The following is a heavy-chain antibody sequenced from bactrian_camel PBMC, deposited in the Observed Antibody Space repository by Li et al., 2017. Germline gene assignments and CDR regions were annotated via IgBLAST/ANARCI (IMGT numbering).Heavy chain of an antibody. V-gene: IGHV3S53*01. CDR3: AASCAPPPAGWCAY. J-gene: IGHJ4*01. CDR2: IDSARSR. Sequence: QVQLVESGGGSVQAGGSLRLSCAASGYTYSSNCMAWFRQTPGKEREGVAGIDSARSRHVAASVRGRFTISLDNSKNTVFLQMNSLKPEDSANYYCAASCAPPPAGWCAYLGQGTQVTVS. CDR1: GYTYSSNC. D-gene: IGHD3*01.